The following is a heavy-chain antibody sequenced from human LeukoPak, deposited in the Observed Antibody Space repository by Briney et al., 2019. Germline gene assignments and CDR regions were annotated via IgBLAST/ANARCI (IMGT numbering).Heavy chain of an antibody. J-gene: IGHJ4*02. D-gene: IGHD3-22*01. CDR3: AVTYYYDSSGYYNFDY. CDR2: IYHSGST. V-gene: IGHV4-38-2*02. CDR1: GYSISSGYY. Sequence: PSETLSLTCTVSGYSISSGYYWGWIRQPPGKGLEWIGSIYHSGSTYYNPSLKSRVTISVDTSKNQFSLKLSSVTAADTAVHYCAVTYYYDSSGYYNFDYWGQGTLVTVSS.